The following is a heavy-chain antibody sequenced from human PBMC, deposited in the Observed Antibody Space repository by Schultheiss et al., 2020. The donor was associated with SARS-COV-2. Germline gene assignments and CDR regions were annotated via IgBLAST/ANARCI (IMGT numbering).Heavy chain of an antibody. D-gene: IGHD3-3*01. V-gene: IGHV3-23*01. CDR2: ITWDGGRT. CDR1: GFTFSSYA. CDR3: AKGPYYDFWSGGWFDP. J-gene: IGHJ5*02. Sequence: GESLKISCAASGFTFSSYAMHWVRQAPGKGLEWVSLITWDGGRTNYADSVKGRFTISRDNSKNTLYLQMNSLTAEDTAVYYCAKGPYYDFWSGGWFDPWGQGTLVTVSS.